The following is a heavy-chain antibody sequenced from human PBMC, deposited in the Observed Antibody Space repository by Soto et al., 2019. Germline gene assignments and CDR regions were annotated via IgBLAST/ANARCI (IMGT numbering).Heavy chain of an antibody. CDR1: VGSVRSDSAY. CDR3: ARDMRAAIPRYDY. CDR2: IYYSGNT. J-gene: IGHJ4*02. V-gene: IGHV4-61*01. Sequence: SETLCLTWTVSVGSVRSDSAYWTWIRQPPGKGLEWIGNIYYSGNTNYNPSLKSRVTISIDTSKNQLSLKLSPVTAADTAVYYCARDMRAAIPRYDYWGQGTLVTVSS. D-gene: IGHD2-21*02.